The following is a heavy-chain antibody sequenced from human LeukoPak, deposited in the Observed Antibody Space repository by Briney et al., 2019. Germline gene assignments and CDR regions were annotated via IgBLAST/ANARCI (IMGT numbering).Heavy chain of an antibody. CDR3: ARLDIVVVVADMDV. CDR1: GYTFTGYY. Sequence: ASVKVSCKASGYTFTGYYMHWVRQAPGQGLEWMGRINPNSGGTNYAQKFQGRVTMTRDTSISTAYMELSRLRSDDTAVYYCARLDIVVVVADMDVWGKGTTATVSS. D-gene: IGHD2-15*01. CDR2: INPNSGGT. J-gene: IGHJ6*03. V-gene: IGHV1-2*06.